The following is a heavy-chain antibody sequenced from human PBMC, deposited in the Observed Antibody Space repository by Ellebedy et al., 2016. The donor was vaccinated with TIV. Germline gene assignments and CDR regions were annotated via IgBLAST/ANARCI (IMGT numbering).Heavy chain of an antibody. CDR3: ATMIVVDSDFDY. Sequence: GESLKISCAASGFTFSSYEMNWVRQAPGKGLEWVSYISGSGATIYYADSVQGRFTISRDNAKNSGYLQMNSLRAEDTAVYYCATMIVVDSDFDYWGQGTLVTVSS. V-gene: IGHV3-48*03. D-gene: IGHD3-22*01. J-gene: IGHJ4*02. CDR2: ISGSGATI. CDR1: GFTFSSYE.